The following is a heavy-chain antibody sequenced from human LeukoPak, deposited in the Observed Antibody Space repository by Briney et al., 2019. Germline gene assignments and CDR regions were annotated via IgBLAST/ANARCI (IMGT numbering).Heavy chain of an antibody. CDR1: GGSISSYY. Sequence: SETLSLTCTVSGGSISSYYWSWIRQPPGKGLEWIGYIYYSGSTNYNPSLKSRVTISVDTSKNQFSLKLSSVTAADTAVYYCATRRYSYGYHYYYYMDVWGKGTTVTVSS. V-gene: IGHV4-59*01. CDR2: IYYSGST. D-gene: IGHD5-18*01. J-gene: IGHJ6*03. CDR3: ATRRYSYGYHYYYYMDV.